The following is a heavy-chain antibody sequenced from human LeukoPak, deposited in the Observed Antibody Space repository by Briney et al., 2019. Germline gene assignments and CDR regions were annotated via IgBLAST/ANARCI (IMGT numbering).Heavy chain of an antibody. CDR3: AELGITMIGGV. D-gene: IGHD3-10*02. Sequence: GGTLRLSCAASGFTFSSYAMSWVRQAPGKGLEWVSAISGSGGSTYYADSVKGRFTISRDNAKNSLYLQMNSLRAEDTAVYYCAELGITMIGGVWGKGTTVTISS. V-gene: IGHV3-23*01. CDR1: GFTFSSYA. CDR2: ISGSGGST. J-gene: IGHJ6*04.